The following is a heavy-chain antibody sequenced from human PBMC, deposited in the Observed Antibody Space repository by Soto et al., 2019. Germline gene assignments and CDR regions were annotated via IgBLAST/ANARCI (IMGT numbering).Heavy chain of an antibody. CDR1: GFTCSRYA. J-gene: IGHJ4*02. Sequence: PGGSVRRSGAASGFTCSRYAMSWVRQAPGKWLEGVSAISGSGCSTYYAQSVKGRFTISRDKSKNTLYLQMHSLRDEDTAVCYGANTGRGYSYGCDYWGQG. CDR3: ANTGRGYSYGCDY. CDR2: ISGSGCST. V-gene: IGHV3-23*01. D-gene: IGHD5-18*01.